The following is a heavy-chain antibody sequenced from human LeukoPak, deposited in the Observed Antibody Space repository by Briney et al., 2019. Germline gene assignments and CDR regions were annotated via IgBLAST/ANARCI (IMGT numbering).Heavy chain of an antibody. D-gene: IGHD1-14*01. V-gene: IGHV4-34*01. Sequence: SETLSLTCAVYGGSFSGYYWSWIRQPPGKGLEWIGKISRSGNTNYNPPLKSRVTISVDTSKNQFSLKLSSVTAADTAVYYCARGGPSELDPWGQGTLVTVSS. CDR2: ISRSGNT. J-gene: IGHJ5*02. CDR1: GGSFSGYY. CDR3: ARGGPSELDP.